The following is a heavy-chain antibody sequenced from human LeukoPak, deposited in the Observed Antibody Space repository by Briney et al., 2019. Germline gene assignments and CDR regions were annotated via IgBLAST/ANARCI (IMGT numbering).Heavy chain of an antibody. J-gene: IGHJ4*02. Sequence: EASVKVSCKASGYTFTSYYMHWVRQAPGQGLEWMGIINPSGGSTSYAQKFQGRVTMTRDTSISTAYMELSRLRSDDTAVYYCARTSAVRRGSSWCPLGYWGQGTLVTVSS. V-gene: IGHV1-46*01. CDR3: ARTSAVRRGSSWCPLGY. CDR1: GYTFTSYY. CDR2: INPSGGST. D-gene: IGHD6-13*01.